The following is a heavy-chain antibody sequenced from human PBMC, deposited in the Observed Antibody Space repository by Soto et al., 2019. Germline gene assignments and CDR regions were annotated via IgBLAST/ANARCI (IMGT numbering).Heavy chain of an antibody. V-gene: IGHV1-69*02. CDR1: GGTFSSYT. D-gene: IGHD3-10*01. CDR2: IIPILGIA. Sequence: ASVKVSCKASGGTFSSYTISWVRQAPGQGPEWMGRIIPILGIANYAQKFQGRVTITADKSTSTAYMELSSLRSEDTAVYYCASTMVRGVIIPWFDPWGQGTLVTVSS. J-gene: IGHJ5*02. CDR3: ASTMVRGVIIPWFDP.